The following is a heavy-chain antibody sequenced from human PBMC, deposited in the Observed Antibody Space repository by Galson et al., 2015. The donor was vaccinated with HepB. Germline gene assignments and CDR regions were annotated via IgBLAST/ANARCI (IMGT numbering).Heavy chain of an antibody. Sequence: SVKVSCKASGGTFSSYAISWVRQAPGQGLKWMGGIIPIFGTANYAQKFQGRVTITADESTSTAYMELSSLRSEDTAVYYCARQPLLGDSSGYYDYWGQGTLVTVSP. CDR1: GGTFSSYA. J-gene: IGHJ4*02. V-gene: IGHV1-69*13. CDR2: IIPIFGTA. CDR3: ARQPLLGDSSGYYDY. D-gene: IGHD3-22*01.